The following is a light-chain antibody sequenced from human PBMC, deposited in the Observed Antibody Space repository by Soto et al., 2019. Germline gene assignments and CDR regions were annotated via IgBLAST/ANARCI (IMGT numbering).Light chain of an antibody. CDR3: QQYNSYPCR. CDR2: DAS. J-gene: IGKJ1*01. CDR1: QSISSW. Sequence: DIQMTQSPSTLSASVGDRVTITCRASQSISSWLAWYQQKPWKAPKLMIYDASSLQSGVPATFNGSGSGTEFTLTISSLQPDDFGTYYCQQYNSYPCRFGQGTKVDTK. V-gene: IGKV1-5*01.